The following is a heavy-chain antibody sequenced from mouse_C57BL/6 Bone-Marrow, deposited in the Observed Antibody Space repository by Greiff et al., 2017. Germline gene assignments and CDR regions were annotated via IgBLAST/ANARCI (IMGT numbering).Heavy chain of an antibody. J-gene: IGHJ2*01. D-gene: IGHD2-10*02. CDR3: ARDTYCFAS. Sequence: QVQLQQPGAELVMPGASVKLSCKASGYTFTSYWMHWVKQRPGQGLEWIGEIDPSDSYTNYNQKFKGKSTLTVDKSSSTAYMQLSSLTSEDSAVYDCARDTYCFASLGQGTTLTVSS. CDR2: IDPSDSYT. V-gene: IGHV1-69*01. CDR1: GYTFTSYW.